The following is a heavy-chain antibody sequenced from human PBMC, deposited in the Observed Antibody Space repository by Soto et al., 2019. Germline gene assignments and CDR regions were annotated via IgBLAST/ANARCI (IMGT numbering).Heavy chain of an antibody. CDR3: ARDLIATKGIWFDP. CDR2: ISAYNGNT. J-gene: IGHJ5*02. D-gene: IGHD6-13*01. Sequence: GASVKVSCKASGYTFTSYGISWVRQAPGQGLEWMGWISAYNGNTNYAQKLQGRVTMTTDTSTSTAYVELRSLRSDDTAVYYCARDLIATKGIWFDPWGQGTLVTVSS. V-gene: IGHV1-18*01. CDR1: GYTFTSYG.